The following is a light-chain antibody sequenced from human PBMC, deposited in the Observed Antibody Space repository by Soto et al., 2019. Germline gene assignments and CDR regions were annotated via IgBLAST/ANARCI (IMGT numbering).Light chain of an antibody. V-gene: IGKV1-33*01. J-gene: IGKJ4*01. CDR2: DAS. CDR1: QDISHY. Sequence: DIQMTQSPSSLSASVGDSVTITCQAIQDISHYLNWYQQKPGKAPKPLIYDASNLETGVPSRFSGSGSGTDFTFTISSLQPEDIATYYCQQYDNLPRTFGGGTKVEIK. CDR3: QQYDNLPRT.